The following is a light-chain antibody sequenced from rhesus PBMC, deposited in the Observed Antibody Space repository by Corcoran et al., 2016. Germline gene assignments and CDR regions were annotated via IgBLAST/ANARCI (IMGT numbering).Light chain of an antibody. J-gene: IGKJ1*01. CDR1: QGINKE. CDR3: QQDNTNAWT. CDR2: GAF. V-gene: IGKV1-94*01. Sequence: DIQMTQSPSSLSASVGDRVTLTCRASQGINKELCWFQQKPGKAPTLLIYGAFSLQTGVPSRFSGSGSWTDFTRTICSLQPEEFATYYCQQDNTNAWTCGQWTKVEIK.